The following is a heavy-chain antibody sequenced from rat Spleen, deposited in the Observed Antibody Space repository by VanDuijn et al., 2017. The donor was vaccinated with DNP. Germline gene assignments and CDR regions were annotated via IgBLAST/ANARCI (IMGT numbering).Heavy chain of an antibody. CDR1: GYSITSNY. D-gene: IGHD1-11*01. CDR3: ARHPTYGGSNYFDY. CDR2: ISYSGST. J-gene: IGHJ2*01. V-gene: IGHV3-1*01. Sequence: EVQLQESGPGLVKPSQSLSLTCSVTGYSITSNYWGWIRQFPGNKMEYIGHISYSGSTNYNPSLKSRISITRDTSKNQFFLQLNSVTPEDTATYYCARHPTYGGSNYFDYWGQGVMVTVSS.